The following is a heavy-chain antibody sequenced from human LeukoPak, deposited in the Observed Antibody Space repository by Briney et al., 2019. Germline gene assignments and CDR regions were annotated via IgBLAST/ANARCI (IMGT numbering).Heavy chain of an antibody. D-gene: IGHD1-26*01. J-gene: IGHJ5*02. V-gene: IGHV1-2*02. Sequence: GASVKVSCKASGYTFTGYCMHWVRQAPGQGLEWMGWINPNSGGTNYAQKFQGRVTMTRDTSISTAYMELSRLRCFDTTVYYCARDGVGSYDHNWFDPWGQGTLVTVSS. CDR3: ARDGVGSYDHNWFDP. CDR2: INPNSGGT. CDR1: GYTFTGYC.